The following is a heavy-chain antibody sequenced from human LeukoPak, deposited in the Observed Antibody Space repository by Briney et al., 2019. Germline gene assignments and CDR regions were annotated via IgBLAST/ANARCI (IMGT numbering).Heavy chain of an antibody. V-gene: IGHV4-39*01. J-gene: IGHJ4*02. CDR1: GGSISSSSYY. CDR2: IYYSGST. CDR3: ARRRPSHYFDY. Sequence: SETLSLTCTVSGGSISSSSYYWGWIRQPPGKGLEWIGSIYYSGSTYYNPSLKSRVTISVDTSKNQFSLKLSSVTAADTAAYYCARRRPSHYFDYWGKGTLVTVSS.